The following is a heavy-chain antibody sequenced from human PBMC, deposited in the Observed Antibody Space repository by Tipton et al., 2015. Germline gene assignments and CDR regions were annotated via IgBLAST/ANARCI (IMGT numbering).Heavy chain of an antibody. D-gene: IGHD3-3*01. CDR3: ARDPSSGVHDFWSGFYRFDP. Sequence: GSLRLSCAASGFTFSADSMHWVRQAPGKGLEWVASISPSSRYIYYGDSVKGRFTISRDNRKNSLNLQMNSLRAEDTAIYYCARDPSSGVHDFWSGFYRFDPWGQGTLVTVSS. CDR1: GFTFSADS. J-gene: IGHJ5*02. V-gene: IGHV3-21*04. CDR2: ISPSSRYI.